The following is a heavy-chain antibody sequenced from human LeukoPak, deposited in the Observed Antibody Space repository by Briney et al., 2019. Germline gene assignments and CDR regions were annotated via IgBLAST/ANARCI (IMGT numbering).Heavy chain of an antibody. J-gene: IGHJ6*03. Sequence: SQTLSLTCTVSGGSISSGGYYWSWIRQHPGKALAWIGYIYYSRSTNYNPSLKSRVTISVDTSKNQFSLKLSSVTAADTAVYYCARIRFLEWLEAYYYYYMDVWGKGTTVTVSS. D-gene: IGHD3-3*01. CDR1: GGSISSGGYY. CDR3: ARIRFLEWLEAYYYYYMDV. CDR2: IYYSRST. V-gene: IGHV4-61*08.